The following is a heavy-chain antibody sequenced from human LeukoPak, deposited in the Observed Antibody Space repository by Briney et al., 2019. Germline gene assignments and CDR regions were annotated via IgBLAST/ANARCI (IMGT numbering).Heavy chain of an antibody. CDR1: GGSISTYQ. J-gene: IGHJ5*02. Sequence: SETLSLTCTVSGGSISTYQWSWIRQPPGKGLEWIGNIYKSGSTNYNPSLKSRVTISIDTSEKQLSLRLSSVTAADAAVYYCAGHDYYGSGSYRWGQGTLVTVSS. CDR3: AGHDYYGSGSYR. V-gene: IGHV4-59*08. CDR2: IYKSGST. D-gene: IGHD3-10*01.